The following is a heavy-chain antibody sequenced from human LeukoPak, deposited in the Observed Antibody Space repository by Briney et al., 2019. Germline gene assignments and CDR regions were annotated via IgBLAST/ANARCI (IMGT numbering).Heavy chain of an antibody. CDR1: GGSISSSSYY. D-gene: IGHD3-22*01. J-gene: IGHJ3*02. Sequence: PSETLSLTCTVSGGSISSSSYYWGWIRPPPGKGLEWIGSIYYSGSTYYNPSLKSRVTISVDTSKNQFSLKLSSVTAADTAVYYCARVDYDDSSGYYGGSVGAFDIWGQGTMVTVSS. CDR2: IYYSGST. CDR3: ARVDYDDSSGYYGGSVGAFDI. V-gene: IGHV4-39*07.